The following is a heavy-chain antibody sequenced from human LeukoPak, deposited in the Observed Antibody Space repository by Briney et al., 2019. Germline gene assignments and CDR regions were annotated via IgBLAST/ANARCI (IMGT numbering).Heavy chain of an antibody. Sequence: SQTLSLTCTVSGGSISSGSYYWSWIRQPAGKGLEWIGRIYTSGSTNYNPSLKSRVTISVATSKNQFSLKLSSVTAADTAVYYCARASLIKVVPAAPGYYFDYWGQGTLVTVSS. CDR1: GGSISSGSYY. V-gene: IGHV4-61*02. J-gene: IGHJ4*02. D-gene: IGHD2-2*01. CDR3: ARASLIKVVPAAPGYYFDY. CDR2: IYTSGST.